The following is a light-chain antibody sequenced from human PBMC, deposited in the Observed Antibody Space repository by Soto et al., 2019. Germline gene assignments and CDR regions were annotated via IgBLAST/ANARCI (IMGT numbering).Light chain of an antibody. J-gene: IGLJ2*01. CDR1: NIGSKS. CDR3: QLWDGGSGHRV. Sequence: SYELTQPPSVSVAPGKAARITCGENNIGSKSVHWYQQKPGQAPLLVIYYDRDRPSGIPERFSGSNSGNTATLTISRVEAGDEADYYCQLWDGGSGHRVFGGGTKVTVL. CDR2: YDR. V-gene: IGLV3-21*04.